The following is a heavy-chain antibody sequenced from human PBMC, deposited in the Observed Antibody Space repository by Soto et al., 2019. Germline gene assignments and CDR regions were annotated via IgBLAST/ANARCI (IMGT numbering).Heavy chain of an antibody. Sequence: PSETLSLTCAVYGGSFSGYYWSWIRQPPGKGLEWIGEINHSGSTNYNPSLKSRVTISVDTSKNQFSLKLSSVTAADTAVYYCARVRVSIVLMVYAISWFDYWGQGTLVTVS. J-gene: IGHJ4*02. CDR3: ARVRVSIVLMVYAISWFDY. CDR1: GGSFSGYY. V-gene: IGHV4-34*01. CDR2: INHSGST. D-gene: IGHD2-8*01.